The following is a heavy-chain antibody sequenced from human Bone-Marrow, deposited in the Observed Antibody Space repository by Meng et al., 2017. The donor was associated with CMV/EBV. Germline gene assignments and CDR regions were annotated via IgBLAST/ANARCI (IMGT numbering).Heavy chain of an antibody. J-gene: IGHJ4*02. CDR1: GGSFSGYY. Sequence: GSLRLSCAVYGGSFSGYYWGWIRQPPGKGLEWIGSIYYSGSTYYNPSLKSRVTISVDTSKNQFSLKLSSVTAADTAVYYCLVEWLLSQYWGQGTLVTVSS. CDR2: IYYSGST. CDR3: LVEWLLSQY. V-gene: IGHV4-39*01. D-gene: IGHD3-3*01.